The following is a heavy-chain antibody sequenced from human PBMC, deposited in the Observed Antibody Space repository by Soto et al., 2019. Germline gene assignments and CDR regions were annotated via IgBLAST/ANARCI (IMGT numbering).Heavy chain of an antibody. CDR2: IYYSGST. CDR3: ARSEQFRRIAAAGTHYYYYMDL. V-gene: IGHV4-59*08. J-gene: IGHJ6*03. CDR1: GGSISSYY. D-gene: IGHD6-13*01. Sequence: QVQLQESGPGLVKPSETLSLTCTVSGGSISSYYWSWIRQPPGKGLEWIGYIYYSGSTNYNPSLKSRVTISVDTSKNQFSLKLSSVTAADTAVYYCARSEQFRRIAAAGTHYYYYMDLWGKGTTVTVSS.